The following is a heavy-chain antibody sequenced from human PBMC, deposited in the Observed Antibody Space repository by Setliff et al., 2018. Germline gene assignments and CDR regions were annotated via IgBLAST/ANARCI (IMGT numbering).Heavy chain of an antibody. CDR3: AREAPGAPVPSDY. CDR2: IRKKATYYST. D-gene: IGHD3-10*01. Sequence: PGGSLRLSCAASGFTFSDHYMDWIRQAPGKGLEWLGRIRKKATYYSTEYAASVTGRFTISRDDSKNSLYLQMNSLKAEDTAVYYCAREAPGAPVPSDYWGQGTLVTVSS. J-gene: IGHJ4*02. V-gene: IGHV3-72*01. CDR1: GFTFSDHY.